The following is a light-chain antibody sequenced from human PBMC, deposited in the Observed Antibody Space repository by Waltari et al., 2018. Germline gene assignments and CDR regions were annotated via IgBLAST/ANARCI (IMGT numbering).Light chain of an antibody. CDR2: WAS. CDR3: QEYYSTPLT. V-gene: IGKV4-1*01. Sequence: DIVMIQSPDSLAVSLGERATIHCKSSQSVLYSSNNKNYLAWYQQKPGQPPKLLISWASTRESGVPDRFSGSGSGTDFTLTISSLQDEDVAVYYCQEYYSTPLTFGQGTKLEIK. CDR1: QSVLYSSNNKNY. J-gene: IGKJ2*01.